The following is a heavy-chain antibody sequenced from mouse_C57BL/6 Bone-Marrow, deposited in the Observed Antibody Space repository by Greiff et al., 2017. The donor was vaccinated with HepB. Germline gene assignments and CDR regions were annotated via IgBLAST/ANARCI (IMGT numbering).Heavy chain of an antibody. CDR3: SKNYDYLYYYAMDY. J-gene: IGHJ4*01. V-gene: IGHV2-5*01. CDR1: GFSLTSYG. D-gene: IGHD1-1*01. CDR2: IWRGGST. Sequence: VQLQQSGPGLVQPSQSLSITCTVSGFSLTSYGVHWVRQSPGKGLEWLGVIWRGGSTDYNAAFMSRLSITKDNSKSHVFFKMNSLQADDTAIYYCSKNYDYLYYYAMDYWGQGTSVTVSS.